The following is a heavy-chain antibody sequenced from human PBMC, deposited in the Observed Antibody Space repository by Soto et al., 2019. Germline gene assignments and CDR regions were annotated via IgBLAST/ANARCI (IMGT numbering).Heavy chain of an antibody. CDR2: ISYDGSNK. CDR3: GRSRNCGGGTCYSINEAFDI. J-gene: IGHJ3*02. CDR1: GFTFSSYA. V-gene: IGHV3-30-3*01. Sequence: QVQLVESGGGVVQPGRSLRLSCAASGFTFSSYAMHWVRQAPGKGLEWVAVISYDGSNKYYADSVKGRFTISRDNSKNPLYLQWNSLGAEDTAVYYCGRSRNCGGGTCYSINEAFDIWAKGQWSPSLQ. D-gene: IGHD2-15*01.